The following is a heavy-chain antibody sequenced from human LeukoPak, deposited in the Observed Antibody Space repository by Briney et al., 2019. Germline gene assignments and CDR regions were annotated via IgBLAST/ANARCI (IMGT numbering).Heavy chain of an antibody. J-gene: IGHJ3*02. D-gene: IGHD4-11*01. V-gene: IGHV1-69*05. Sequence: ASVKVSCKASGGTFSSYAISWVRQAPGQGPQWMGRIIPIFGTENYEPKFQGRVTITTDESTSTAYMELSSLRSEDTAVYYCARDRGSDLDDYSNYAYNHDAFDIWGQGTMVTVSS. CDR2: IIPIFGTE. CDR3: ARDRGSDLDDYSNYAYNHDAFDI. CDR1: GGTFSSYA.